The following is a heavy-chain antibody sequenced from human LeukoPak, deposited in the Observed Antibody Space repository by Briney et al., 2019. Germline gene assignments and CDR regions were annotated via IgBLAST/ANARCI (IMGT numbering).Heavy chain of an antibody. J-gene: IGHJ6*03. Sequence: GGSLRLSCAASGFTFSSYSMNWVRQAPGKGLEWVSYISSSSSTIYYADSVKGRFTISRDNAKNLLYLQMNSLRAEDAAVYYCARERRYYYYYMDVWGKGTTVTVSS. CDR2: ISSSSSTI. CDR1: GFTFSSYS. V-gene: IGHV3-48*01. CDR3: ARERRYYYYYMDV.